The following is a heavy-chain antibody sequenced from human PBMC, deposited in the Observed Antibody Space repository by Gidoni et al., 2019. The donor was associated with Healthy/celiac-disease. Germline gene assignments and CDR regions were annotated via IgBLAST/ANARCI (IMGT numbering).Heavy chain of an antibody. CDR3: ARDGGYYDSSGYYYGAFDI. CDR2: INPSGGST. Sequence: QVQLVQSGAEVKKPGASVTVSCKASGYTFTSYYLHWVRQAPGQGLEWMGIINPSGGSTSYAQKFQGRVTMTRDTSTSTVYMELSSLRSEDTAVYYCARDGGYYDSSGYYYGAFDIWGQGTMVTVSS. D-gene: IGHD3-22*01. V-gene: IGHV1-46*01. CDR1: GYTFTSYY. J-gene: IGHJ3*02.